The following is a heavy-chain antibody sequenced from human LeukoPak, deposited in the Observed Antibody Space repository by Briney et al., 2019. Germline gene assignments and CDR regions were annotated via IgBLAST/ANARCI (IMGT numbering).Heavy chain of an antibody. J-gene: IGHJ4*02. CDR2: INHSGST. CDR1: GGSFSGSC. Sequence: SETLSLTCAVYGGSFSGSCWSWLRQPPGKGLEWLAEINHSGSTNNNPSLKSRVTISVDTSKNQFSLKLSSVTAADTAVYYCATHPRSSYGYDYWGQGTLVTVSS. V-gene: IGHV4-34*01. D-gene: IGHD5-18*01. CDR3: ATHPRSSYGYDY.